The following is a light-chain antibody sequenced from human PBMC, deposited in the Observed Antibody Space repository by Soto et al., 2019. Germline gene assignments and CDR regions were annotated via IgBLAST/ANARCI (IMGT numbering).Light chain of an antibody. CDR1: QSVSSN. CDR2: GAS. Sequence: EIVMTQSPATLSVSPGEGATLSCRASQSVSSNLAWYQQKPGQAPRLLIYGASTRATGIPARFSGSGSGTEFTLTISRLEPEDFAVYYCQHYSNWPPLTFGQGTRLEI. CDR3: QHYSNWPPLT. J-gene: IGKJ5*01. V-gene: IGKV3-15*01.